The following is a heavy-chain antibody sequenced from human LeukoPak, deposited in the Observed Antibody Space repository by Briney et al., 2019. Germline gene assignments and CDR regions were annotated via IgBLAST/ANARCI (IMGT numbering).Heavy chain of an antibody. V-gene: IGHV1-69*02. J-gene: IGHJ3*02. CDR3: ASTLVRATTRAFDI. CDR2: IIPILGIA. Sequence: SVKVSCKASGGTFISYTISGVRQAPGEGVEWMGRIIPILGIANYAQKFQGRVTITADKSTSTAYMELSSLRSEDTAVYYCASTLVRATTRAFDIWGQGTMVTVSS. CDR1: GGTFISYT. D-gene: IGHD1-26*01.